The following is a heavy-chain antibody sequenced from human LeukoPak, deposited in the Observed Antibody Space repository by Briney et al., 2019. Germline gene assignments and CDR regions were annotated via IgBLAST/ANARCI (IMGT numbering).Heavy chain of an antibody. CDR2: ISGSGGST. D-gene: IGHD4-17*01. CDR1: GFAFSNFG. CDR3: AKEWGVDYGLRY. Sequence: PGGTLRLSCAASGFAFSNFGMSGGRQAPGKGLEWVSVISGSGGSTYYADSVKGRFTISRDNSKNTLYLQMNSLRADDTAVYYCAKEWGVDYGLRYWGQGTLVTVSS. J-gene: IGHJ4*02. V-gene: IGHV3-23*01.